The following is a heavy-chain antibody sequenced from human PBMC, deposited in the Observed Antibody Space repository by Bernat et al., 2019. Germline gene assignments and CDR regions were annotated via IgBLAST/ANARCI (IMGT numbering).Heavy chain of an antibody. J-gene: IGHJ6*02. CDR3: AKDLGTHPQRDILTGTDYYYGMDV. V-gene: IGHV3-9*01. CDR1: GFTFDDYA. D-gene: IGHD3-9*01. CDR2: ISWNSGSI. Sequence: EVQLVESGGGLVQPGRSLRLSCAASGFTFDDYAMHWVRQAPGKGLEWVSGISWNSGSIGYADSVKGRFTISRDNAKNSLYLQMNSLRAEDTALYYCAKDLGTHPQRDILTGTDYYYGMDVWGQGTTVTVSS.